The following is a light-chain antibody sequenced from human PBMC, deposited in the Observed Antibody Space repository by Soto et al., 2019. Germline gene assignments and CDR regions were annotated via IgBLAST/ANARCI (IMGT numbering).Light chain of an antibody. J-gene: IGKJ4*01. Sequence: EIVLTQSPDTLSLSPGERATLSCRASQSVRSNYLAWYQQKPGQAPRFLIYDASSRATGIPDRFSGSGSGTDFTLTISRLEPEDFAVYYCQQYGSSPLTFGGGTKGDIK. CDR2: DAS. V-gene: IGKV3-20*01. CDR3: QQYGSSPLT. CDR1: QSVRSNY.